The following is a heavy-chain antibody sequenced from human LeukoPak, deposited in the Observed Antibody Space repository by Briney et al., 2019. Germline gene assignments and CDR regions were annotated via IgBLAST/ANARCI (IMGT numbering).Heavy chain of an antibody. D-gene: IGHD2-2*01. Sequence: GESLRLSWAASAFTFSSYWMHWVRQAAGKVLVWVSRINSDGSSTRYADSVKGRFTISRDNAKNTLYLQMNSLRAEDTAVYYCARDRYCSSTSCLNWFDPWGQGTLVTVSS. J-gene: IGHJ5*02. V-gene: IGHV3-74*01. CDR2: INSDGSST. CDR1: AFTFSSYW. CDR3: ARDRYCSSTSCLNWFDP.